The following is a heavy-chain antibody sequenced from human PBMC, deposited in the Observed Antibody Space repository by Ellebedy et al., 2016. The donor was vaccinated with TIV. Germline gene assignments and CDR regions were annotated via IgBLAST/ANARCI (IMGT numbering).Heavy chain of an antibody. CDR2: ISYDGNSK. V-gene: IGHV3-30*03. Sequence: PGGSLRLSCAASGFAVSTYGMHWVRQAPGKGLEWVTMISYDGNSKYYADSLKGRFTISRDNSKNTVYVQMNSLTAEDTAVYYCARDPYSSGWYNWFDLWGQGTLLTVSS. D-gene: IGHD6-19*01. CDR3: ARDPYSSGWYNWFDL. CDR1: GFAVSTYG. J-gene: IGHJ5*02.